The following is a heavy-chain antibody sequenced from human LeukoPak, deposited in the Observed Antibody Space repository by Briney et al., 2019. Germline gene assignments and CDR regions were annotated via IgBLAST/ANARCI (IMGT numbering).Heavy chain of an antibody. CDR1: GGSISSGDYY. Sequence: PSQTLSLTCTVSGGSISSGDYYWSWIRQPPGKGLEWIGYIYYSGSTNYNPSLKSRVTISVDTSKNQFSLKLSSVTAADTAVYYCARSSKDDFWSGYYPQPPYYYYMDVWGKGTTVTVSS. CDR2: IYYSGST. CDR3: ARSSKDDFWSGYYPQPPYYYYMDV. J-gene: IGHJ6*03. D-gene: IGHD3-3*01. V-gene: IGHV4-30-4*01.